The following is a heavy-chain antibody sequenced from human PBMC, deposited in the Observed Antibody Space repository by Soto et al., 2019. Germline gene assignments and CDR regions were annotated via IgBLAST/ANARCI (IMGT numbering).Heavy chain of an antibody. Sequence: SETLSLTCAFNVGSFSGYYWTWIRQPPGKGLEWIGEIDHSGDTNYSPSLKSRVTISVQKSKKQFSLRLTSVTAADTAVYYCARGRGYSYGFGEIRYYYDAMDVWGPGTTVTVSS. CDR2: IDHSGDT. J-gene: IGHJ6*02. V-gene: IGHV4-34*01. CDR3: ARGRGYSYGFGEIRYYYDAMDV. D-gene: IGHD5-18*01. CDR1: VGSFSGYY.